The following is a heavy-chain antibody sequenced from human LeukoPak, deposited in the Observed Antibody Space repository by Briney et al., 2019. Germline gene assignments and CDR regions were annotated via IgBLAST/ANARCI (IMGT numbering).Heavy chain of an antibody. CDR2: IRYDGSNK. CDR3: AKDLGATWSYSGSDY. J-gene: IGHJ4*02. D-gene: IGHD1-26*01. Sequence: GGSLRLSCAASGFTFSSYGMHWVRQAPGKGLEWVAFIRYDGSNKYYADSVKGRFTISRDNSKNTLYLQMNSLRAEDTAVYYCAKDLGATWSYSGSDYWGQGTLVTVSS. V-gene: IGHV3-30*02. CDR1: GFTFSSYG.